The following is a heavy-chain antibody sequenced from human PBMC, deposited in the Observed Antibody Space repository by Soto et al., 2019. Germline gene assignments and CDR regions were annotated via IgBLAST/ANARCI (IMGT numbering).Heavy chain of an antibody. CDR1: GGTFSSST. J-gene: IGHJ4*02. CDR3: ARGRYCSTAACYTAGDD. V-gene: IGHV1-69*02. CDR2: VIPFLGLA. D-gene: IGHD2-2*01. Sequence: QVQLVQSGPEVKKPGSSMKVSCKASGGTFSSSTISWVRQAPGQGLEWVGRVIPFLGLANYAQKFQGRVTSTADKSTSTAYMELSSLRSEDTAVYYCARGRYCSTAACYTAGDDWGQGTLVTVSS.